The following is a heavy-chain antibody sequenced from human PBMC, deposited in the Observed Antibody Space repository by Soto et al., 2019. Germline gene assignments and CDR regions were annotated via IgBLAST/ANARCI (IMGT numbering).Heavy chain of an antibody. J-gene: IGHJ6*02. D-gene: IGHD1-1*01. Sequence: GGSLRLSCAASEFIFSSYSMNWVRQAPGKGLEWVSYISSSNSIIYYADSVKGRFTISRDNAKNSLYLQMNSLRDEDTAVYYCTRGPGGWKSGMDVWGQGTTVTVSS. CDR2: ISSSNSII. V-gene: IGHV3-48*02. CDR1: EFIFSSYS. CDR3: TRGPGGWKSGMDV.